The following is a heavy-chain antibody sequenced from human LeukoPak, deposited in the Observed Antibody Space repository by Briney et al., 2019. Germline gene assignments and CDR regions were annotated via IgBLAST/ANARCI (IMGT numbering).Heavy chain of an antibody. Sequence: ASVKVSCKASGYTFTGYYMHWVRQAPGQGLEWMGWINPNSGGTNYAQKFQGRVTMTRDTSISTAYMELSRLRSDDTAVYYCAHVIAVAGTTTDAFGIWGQGTMVTVSS. J-gene: IGHJ3*02. CDR1: GYTFTGYY. CDR3: AHVIAVAGTTTDAFGI. CDR2: INPNSGGT. D-gene: IGHD6-19*01. V-gene: IGHV1-2*02.